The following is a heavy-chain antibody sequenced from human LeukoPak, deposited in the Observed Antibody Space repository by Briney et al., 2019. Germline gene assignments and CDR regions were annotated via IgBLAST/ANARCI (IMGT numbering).Heavy chain of an antibody. J-gene: IGHJ6*03. CDR3: TSEKWELLPSYYYYYMDV. Sequence: GGSPRLSCAASGFTFSGSAMHWVRQASGKGLEWVGRIRSKANSYATAYAASVKGRFTISRGDSKNTAYLQINSLKTEDTAVYYCTSEKWELLPSYYYYYMDVWGKGTTVTVSS. CDR2: IRSKANSYAT. V-gene: IGHV3-73*01. CDR1: GFTFSGSA. D-gene: IGHD1-26*01.